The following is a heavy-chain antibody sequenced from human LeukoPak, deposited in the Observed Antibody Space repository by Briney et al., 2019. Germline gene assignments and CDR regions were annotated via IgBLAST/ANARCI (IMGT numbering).Heavy chain of an antibody. CDR3: AKGGGWLYYFDY. Sequence: QTGGSLRLSCAASGFTFSSYAMSWVRQAPGKGLEWVSGISGSDSSTYYADSVKGRFTISRDNSKNTLYLQMNSLRAEDTAVYYCAKGGGWLYYFDYWGQGTLVTVSS. D-gene: IGHD4-23*01. CDR1: GFTFSSYA. CDR2: ISGSDSST. J-gene: IGHJ4*02. V-gene: IGHV3-23*01.